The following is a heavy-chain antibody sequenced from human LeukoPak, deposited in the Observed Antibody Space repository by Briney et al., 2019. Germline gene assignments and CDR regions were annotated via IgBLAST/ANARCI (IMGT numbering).Heavy chain of an antibody. CDR2: INHSGST. CDR3: ARGRYSSGSGLDY. Sequence: PSETLSLTCAVYGGSFSGYYWSWIRQPPGKGLEWIGEINHSGSTNYNPSLKSRVTISVDTSKNQFSLKLSSVTAADTAVYYCARGRYSSGSGLDYWGQGTLVTVSS. CDR1: GGSFSGYY. D-gene: IGHD6-19*01. V-gene: IGHV4-34*01. J-gene: IGHJ4*02.